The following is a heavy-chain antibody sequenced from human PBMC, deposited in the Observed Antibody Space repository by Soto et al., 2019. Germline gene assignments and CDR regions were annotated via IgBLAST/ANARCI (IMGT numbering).Heavy chain of an antibody. J-gene: IGHJ4*02. CDR1: GGTFSSYT. V-gene: IGHV1-69*08. Sequence: QVQLVQSGAEVKKPGSSVKVSCKASGGTFSSYTISWVRQAPGQGLEWMGRIIPILGIANYAQKFQGRVTITADKSTSTAYMELSSLRSEDKAVYYCARDYRVMQIDYWAQGTLVTVSS. CDR2: IIPILGIA. D-gene: IGHD3-16*01. CDR3: ARDYRVMQIDY.